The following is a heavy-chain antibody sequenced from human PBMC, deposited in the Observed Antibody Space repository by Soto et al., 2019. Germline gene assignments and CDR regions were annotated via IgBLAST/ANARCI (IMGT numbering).Heavy chain of an antibody. V-gene: IGHV4-59*08. CDR2: IYYSGST. Sequence: QVQLQESGPGLVKPSETLSLTCTVSGGSISSYYWSWIRQPPGKGLEWIGDIYYSGSTNYNPSPKSRVAISVDTSKNQFSLKLSSVPAADTAVYYCARRKYYYGSGNPMDVWGQGTTVTVSS. CDR3: ARRKYYYGSGNPMDV. J-gene: IGHJ6*02. D-gene: IGHD3-10*01. CDR1: GGSISSYY.